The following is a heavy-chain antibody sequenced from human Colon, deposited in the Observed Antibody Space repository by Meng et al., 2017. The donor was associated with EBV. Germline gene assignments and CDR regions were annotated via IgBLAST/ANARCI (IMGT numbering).Heavy chain of an antibody. CDR3: ARGPPGRSYSDY. CDR1: GYTFASYG. V-gene: IGHV1-18*01. CDR2: FVNNVDT. D-gene: IGHD3-10*01. Sequence: QVDLLEAGAEVKKPGASVRVSCEASGYTFASYGISWLRQAPGQGLEWMGWFVNNVDTYSAQNFPGRVTMPPDTPPSTAFMELRSLRSDDTAVYSCARGPPGRSYSDYWGQGTLVTVSS. J-gene: IGHJ4*02.